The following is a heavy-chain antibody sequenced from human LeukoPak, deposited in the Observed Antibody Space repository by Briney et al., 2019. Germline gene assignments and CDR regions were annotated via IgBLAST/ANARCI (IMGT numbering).Heavy chain of an antibody. J-gene: IGHJ5*02. Sequence: SETLSLTCTVSGGSISSYYWSWIRQPPGKGLEWIGYIYYSGSTNYNPSLKSRVTISVDTSKNQFSLKLSSVTAAGTAVYYCARVRYYYGSGSYLNWFDPWGQGTLVTVSS. CDR3: ARVRYYYGSGSYLNWFDP. D-gene: IGHD3-10*01. CDR1: GGSISSYY. CDR2: IYYSGST. V-gene: IGHV4-59*01.